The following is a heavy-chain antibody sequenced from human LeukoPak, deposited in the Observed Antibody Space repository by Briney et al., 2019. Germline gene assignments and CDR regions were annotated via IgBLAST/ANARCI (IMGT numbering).Heavy chain of an antibody. V-gene: IGHV3-74*01. CDR1: GFTFSNHW. D-gene: IGHD4-23*01. Sequence: GGPLRLSCAASGFTFSNHWMHWVRQAPGKGLVWVSRINPDGSATVYADSVRGRFTISRDNARNTLYLQMNSLRAEDTAVYYCAGFNAYYGGWGQGTLVTVSS. CDR3: AGFNAYYGG. CDR2: INPDGSAT. J-gene: IGHJ4*02.